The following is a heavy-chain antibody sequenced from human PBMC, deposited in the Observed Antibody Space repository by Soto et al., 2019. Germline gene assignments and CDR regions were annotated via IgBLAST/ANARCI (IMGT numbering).Heavy chain of an antibody. Sequence: QVQLVQSGAEVKKPGASVKVSCKASGYTFTSYGIIWARQAPGQGLEWMGWISAYNGNTNYAQKLQGRVTMTTDTSTSTADMELTSLRCDDTSVYYCARAVIHCGGDCYGDYWGQGTLVIVSS. D-gene: IGHD2-21*01. CDR1: GYTFTSYG. CDR2: ISAYNGNT. V-gene: IGHV1-18*01. CDR3: ARAVIHCGGDCYGDY. J-gene: IGHJ4*02.